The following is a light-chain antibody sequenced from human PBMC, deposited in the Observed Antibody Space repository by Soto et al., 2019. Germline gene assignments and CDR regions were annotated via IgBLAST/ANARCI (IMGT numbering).Light chain of an antibody. CDR3: QQRSNWPWT. V-gene: IGKV3-11*01. Sequence: TQSHSTLSSSLGARATPPWRASQSISSYLAWYQQKPGQAPRLLIYDASSRDTGIPARFSGSGSGTDFTLTISSLEPEDFAVYYCQQRSNWPWTFGQGTKVAIK. J-gene: IGKJ1*01. CDR2: DAS. CDR1: QSISSY.